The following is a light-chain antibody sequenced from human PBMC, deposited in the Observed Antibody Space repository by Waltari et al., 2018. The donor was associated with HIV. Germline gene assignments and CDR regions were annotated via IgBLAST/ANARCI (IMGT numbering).Light chain of an antibody. CDR1: RSDLGAYHY. V-gene: IGLV2-14*01. J-gene: IGLJ1*01. CDR2: RVK. Sequence: QSALAQPASVSGSPGQSITFSCTGTRSDLGAYHYVSWYQKHPDKAPKVIIYRVKSRPSGVSDRFSGSKSGNTASLTISGLQAEDEADYYCSSYTTSNTYVFGRGTTVSVL. CDR3: SSYTTSNTYV.